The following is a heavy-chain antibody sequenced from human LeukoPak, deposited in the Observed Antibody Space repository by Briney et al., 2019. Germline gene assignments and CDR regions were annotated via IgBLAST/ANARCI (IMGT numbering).Heavy chain of an antibody. CDR1: GFTFDDYG. D-gene: IGHD6-13*01. Sequence: GGSLRLSCAASGFTFDDYGMSWVRQAPGKGLEWVSGINWNGGSTGYADSVKGRFTISRDNAKNSLYLQMNSLGAEDTALYYCARVAGIAAAGTPDYWGQGTLVTVSS. J-gene: IGHJ4*02. V-gene: IGHV3-20*04. CDR2: INWNGGST. CDR3: ARVAGIAAAGTPDY.